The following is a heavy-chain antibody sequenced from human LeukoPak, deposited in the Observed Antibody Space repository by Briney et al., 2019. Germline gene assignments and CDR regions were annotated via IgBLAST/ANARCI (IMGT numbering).Heavy chain of an antibody. CDR2: IRSKAYGGTT. V-gene: IGHV3-49*04. Sequence: GGSLRLSCTGSGFTFGDYAMGWVRQAPGKGLEWVGFIRSKAYGGTTDYAASLKGRFTISRDDSESIAHLQMNSLKTEDTAVYYCTTGRESGNYSGGGADYWGQGTLITVSS. D-gene: IGHD3-22*01. J-gene: IGHJ4*02. CDR1: GFTFGDYA. CDR3: TTGRESGNYSGGGADY.